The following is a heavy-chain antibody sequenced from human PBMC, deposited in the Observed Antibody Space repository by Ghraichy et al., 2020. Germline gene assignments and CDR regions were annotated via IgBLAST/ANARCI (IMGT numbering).Heavy chain of an antibody. Sequence: GGSLRLSCAASEFTFDDYTMHWVRQAPGKGLEWVSLISWDGETTNYVDSVKGRFTISRDNSNNFLYLQMNSLRSEDTAFYYCAREINAWGLGFGTYAMDVWGQGTQVTVSS. CDR1: EFTFDDYT. CDR3: AREINAWGLGFGTYAMDV. V-gene: IGHV3-43*01. J-gene: IGHJ6*02. CDR2: ISWDGETT. D-gene: IGHD3-3*01.